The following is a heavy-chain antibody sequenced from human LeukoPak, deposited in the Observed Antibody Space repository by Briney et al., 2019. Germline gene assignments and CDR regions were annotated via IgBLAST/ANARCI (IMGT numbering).Heavy chain of an antibody. CDR1: GFIFRDYW. J-gene: IGHJ4*02. Sequence: GGSLRLSCAASGFIFRDYWMSWVRQGPGEGPKWVANINQGGSERYYVDSVKGRFTISRDNAKNSLDLQMNSLRVEDTAIYYCARLAVPPGNRGWYYEQWGQGTLVTVSS. D-gene: IGHD2-2*01. CDR3: ARLAVPPGNRGWYYEQ. V-gene: IGHV3-7*03. CDR2: INQGGSER.